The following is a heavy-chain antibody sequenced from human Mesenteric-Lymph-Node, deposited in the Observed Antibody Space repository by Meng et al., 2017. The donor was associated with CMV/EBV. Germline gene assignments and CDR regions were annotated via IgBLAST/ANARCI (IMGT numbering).Heavy chain of an antibody. CDR3: ARDARYCTGGSCF. V-gene: IGHV3-30-3*01. J-gene: IGHJ4*02. CDR2: ISYDGSNK. Sequence: AASGFTLNTYNIHWVRQAPGKGLEWVAVISYDGSNKYYADSVKGRFTISRDNSKNTLYLQMNSLTAEDTAVYYCARDARYCTGGSCFWGQGTLVTVSS. CDR1: GFTLNTYN. D-gene: IGHD2-15*01.